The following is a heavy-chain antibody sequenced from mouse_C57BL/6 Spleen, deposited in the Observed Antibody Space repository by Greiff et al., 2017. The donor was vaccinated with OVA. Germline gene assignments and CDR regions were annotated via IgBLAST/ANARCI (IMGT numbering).Heavy chain of an antibody. V-gene: IGHV2-2*01. D-gene: IGHD2-5*01. CDR1: GFSLTSYG. CDR3: ARDYSNYGGAMDY. CDR2: IWSGGST. Sequence: VKVVESGPGLVQPSQSLSITCTVSGFSLTSYGVHWVRQSPGKGLEWLGVIWSGGSTDYNAAFISRLSISKDNSKSQVFFKMNSLQADDTAIYYCARDYSNYGGAMDYWGQGTSVTVSS. J-gene: IGHJ4*01.